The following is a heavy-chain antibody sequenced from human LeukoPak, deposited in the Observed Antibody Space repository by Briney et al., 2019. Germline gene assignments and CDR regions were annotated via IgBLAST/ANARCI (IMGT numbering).Heavy chain of an antibody. J-gene: IGHJ4*02. V-gene: IGHV3-23*01. CDR1: GFTFNNYA. CDR2: IDGGGVDR. Sequence: GGSLRLSCAASGFTFNNYAMNWVRQAPGKGLEWVSAIDGGGVDRYYADTVKGRFTISRDNSKNMLYLQMNSLRAEDTAVYYCAKDLRGYNRPADYWGQGTLVTVSS. CDR3: AKDLRGYNRPADY. D-gene: IGHD5-12*01.